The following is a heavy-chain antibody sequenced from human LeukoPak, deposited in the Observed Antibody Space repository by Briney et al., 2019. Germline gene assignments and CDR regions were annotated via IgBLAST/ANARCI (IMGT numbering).Heavy chain of an antibody. Sequence: PGGSLRLSCAASGFAFSTYGMTWVRQAPGRGLEWVSTISTNGVNTYYEESVKGRFTISRDNAKNTVSLQMNSLRDEDTAVYYCAKTGERDYWGRGTLVTVSS. J-gene: IGHJ4*02. CDR2: ISTNGVNT. CDR1: GFAFSTYG. V-gene: IGHV3-23*01. D-gene: IGHD7-27*01. CDR3: AKTGERDY.